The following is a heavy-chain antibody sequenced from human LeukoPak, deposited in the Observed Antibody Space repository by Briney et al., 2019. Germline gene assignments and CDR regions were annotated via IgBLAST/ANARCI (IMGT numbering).Heavy chain of an antibody. V-gene: IGHV3-66*01. Sequence: PGGSLRLSCAASGSTVSSNYMSWVRQAPGKGLEWVSVIYSGGSTYYADSVKGRFTISRDNSKNTLYLQMNSLRAEDTAVYYCARDLRYYDILTGYRYGMDVWGQGTTVTVSS. CDR2: IYSGGST. D-gene: IGHD3-9*01. CDR3: ARDLRYYDILTGYRYGMDV. J-gene: IGHJ6*02. CDR1: GSTVSSNY.